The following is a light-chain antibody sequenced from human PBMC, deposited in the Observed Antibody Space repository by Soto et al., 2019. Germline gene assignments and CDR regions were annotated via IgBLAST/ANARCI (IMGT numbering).Light chain of an antibody. J-gene: IGKJ4*01. CDR3: QQFSSYPLT. Sequence: EIVLSQSPATLSVSPGERATLSCRASQSVGSSYLAWYQQKPGQAPRLLIYGASSRATGIPDRFSGGGSGTDFTLTISRLEPEDFAVYYCQQFSSYPLTFGGGTNVDI. V-gene: IGKV3-20*01. CDR1: QSVGSSY. CDR2: GAS.